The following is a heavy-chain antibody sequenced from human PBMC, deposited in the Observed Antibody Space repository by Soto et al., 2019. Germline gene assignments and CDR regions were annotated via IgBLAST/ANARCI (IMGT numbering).Heavy chain of an antibody. V-gene: IGHV1-3*05. CDR3: ARSIVVVTALDY. CDR2: INAGDGNT. D-gene: IGHD2-21*02. J-gene: IGHJ4*02. CDR1: GYTFTSYA. Sequence: QVQLLQSGAEEKKPGASVKVSCKASGYTFTSYALHWVRQAPGNRLEWMGWINAGDGNTKYSPKFQGRVTTTGDTAASTAYMALSSLRSEDTAVYYCARSIVVVTALDYWGQGTLVTFSS.